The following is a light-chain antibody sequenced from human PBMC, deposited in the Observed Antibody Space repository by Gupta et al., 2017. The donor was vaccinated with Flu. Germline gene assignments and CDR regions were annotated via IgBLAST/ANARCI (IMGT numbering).Light chain of an antibody. J-gene: IGKJ4*01. CDR2: WAS. Sequence: SLVERATINCKSSQSVFYSSNNKNCLAWYQQKPGQPPRLLIYWASTRESGVPDRFSGSGSGTDFTLTISSLQAEDVAVYYCQQYYSTPLTFGGGTKVEI. CDR1: QSVFYSSNNKNC. V-gene: IGKV4-1*01. CDR3: QQYYSTPLT.